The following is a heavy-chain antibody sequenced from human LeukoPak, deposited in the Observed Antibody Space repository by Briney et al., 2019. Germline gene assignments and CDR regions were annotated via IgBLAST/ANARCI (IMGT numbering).Heavy chain of an antibody. CDR3: AKDLGYYYDSSGPWDAFDI. D-gene: IGHD3-22*01. J-gene: IGHJ3*02. Sequence: GGSLRLSCSASGFTFTTYAMSWVRQAPGKGLEWVSAISGSGSSTYYADSVKGRFTISRDNSKNTLYLQMNSLRAEDTAVYYCAKDLGYYYDSSGPWDAFDIWGQGTMVTVSS. V-gene: IGHV3-23*01. CDR2: ISGSGSST. CDR1: GFTFTTYA.